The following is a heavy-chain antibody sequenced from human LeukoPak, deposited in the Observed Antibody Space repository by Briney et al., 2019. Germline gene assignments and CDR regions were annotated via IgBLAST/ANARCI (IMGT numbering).Heavy chain of an antibody. D-gene: IGHD3-22*01. V-gene: IGHV4-34*09. CDR3: ARGLRKYYYDSSGYSRYYFDY. CDR1: GGSFSGYY. J-gene: IGHJ4*02. CDR2: IYYSGST. Sequence: SETLSLTCAVYGGSFSGYYWSWIRQPPGKGLEWIGYIYYSGSTYYNPSLKSRVTISVDTSKNQFSLKLSSVTAADTAVYYCARGLRKYYYDSSGYSRYYFDYWGQGTLVTVSS.